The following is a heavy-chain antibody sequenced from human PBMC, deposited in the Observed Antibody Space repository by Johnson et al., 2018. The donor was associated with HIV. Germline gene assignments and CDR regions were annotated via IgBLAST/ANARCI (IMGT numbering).Heavy chain of an antibody. CDR3: TTMSALWFGDLHVFGDGFDI. J-gene: IGHJ3*02. D-gene: IGHD3-10*01. V-gene: IGHV3-15*01. CDR1: GFTFSNAW. CDR2: VKSKTDGGTI. Sequence: EQLVESGGGSVKSGGSLRVCCAASGFTFSNAWMSWVRQAPGKGLEWVGRVKSKTDGGTIDYAAAVKGRFIIARDDSKNTLYLQMNGLKTEDTAVYYCTTMSALWFGDLHVFGDGFDIWGQGTMVTVSS.